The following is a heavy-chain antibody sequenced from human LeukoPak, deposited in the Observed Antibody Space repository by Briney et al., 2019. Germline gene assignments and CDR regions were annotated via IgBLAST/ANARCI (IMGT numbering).Heavy chain of an antibody. V-gene: IGHV4-4*02. D-gene: IGHD2-21*02. CDR2: IYHSGST. CDR1: GGSISSSNW. J-gene: IGHJ5*02. CDR3: ARVQGVVVVTAIPDNWFDP. Sequence: PSGTLSLTCAVSGGSISSSNWWSWVRQPPGKGLEWIGEIYHSGSTNYNPSLKSRVTISVDKSKNQFSLKLSSVTAADTAVYYCARVQGVVVVTAIPDNWFDPWGQGTLVTVSS.